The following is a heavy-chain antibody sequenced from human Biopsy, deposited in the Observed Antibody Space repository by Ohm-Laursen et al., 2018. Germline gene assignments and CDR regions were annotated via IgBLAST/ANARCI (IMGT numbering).Heavy chain of an antibody. D-gene: IGHD3-16*01. CDR2: INHGGTT. J-gene: IGHJ1*01. Sequence: SETLPLTWGVYGGSFSDDYWTWIRQPPGKGLEWIGEINHGGTTKYYNPSLRSRASISKDTSKNQFSLRLTSVSAADTAVYYCARGRNYIWGNEPWDWGQGTLVTVSS. V-gene: IGHV4-34*01. CDR3: ARGRNYIWGNEPWD. CDR1: GGSFSDDY.